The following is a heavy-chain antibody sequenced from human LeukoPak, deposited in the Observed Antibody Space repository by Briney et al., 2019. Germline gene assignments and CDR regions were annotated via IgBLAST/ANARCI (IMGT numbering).Heavy chain of an antibody. Sequence: VASVKVSCKASGYTFAKYDVAWVRQAPGQGLEWMGWISGDRGNTNYTQNLQGRVTMTTDTSTSTAYMELNSLSAEDTALYYCARDFIDNYGYRYFDLWGQGTLVTVSS. CDR1: GYTFAKYD. CDR3: ARDFIDNYGYRYFDL. V-gene: IGHV1-18*01. D-gene: IGHD5-18*01. CDR2: ISGDRGNT. J-gene: IGHJ4*02.